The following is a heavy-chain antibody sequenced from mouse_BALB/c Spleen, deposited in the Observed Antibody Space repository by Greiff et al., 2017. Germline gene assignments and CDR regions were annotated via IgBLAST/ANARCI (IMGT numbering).Heavy chain of an antibody. D-gene: IGHD2-1*01. Sequence: EVQLQQSGPELVKPGASVKIPCKASGYTFTDYNMDWVKQSHGKSLEWIGDINPNNGGTIYNQKFKGKATLTVDKSSSTAYMELRSLTSEDTAVYYCARSPPLGNSYAMDYWGQGTSGTVAS. CDR3: ARSPPLGNSYAMDY. V-gene: IGHV1-18*01. CDR2: INPNNGGT. J-gene: IGHJ4*01. CDR1: GYTFTDYN.